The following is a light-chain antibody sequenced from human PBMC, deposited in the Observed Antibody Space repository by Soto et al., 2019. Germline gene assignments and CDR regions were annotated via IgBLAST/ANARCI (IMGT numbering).Light chain of an antibody. J-gene: IGLJ1*01. V-gene: IGLV1-40*01. CDR3: QSYDNSLSAHYV. CDR1: SSNIGAGYD. CDR2: INT. Sequence: QSALTQPPSVSGAPGQSVIITCTGGSSNIGAGYDVQWYQHLPGTAPKLLIYINTNRPSGVPDRFSGSKSGTSASLAITGLQAEDEADYYCQSYDNSLSAHYVFGTGTKVTVL.